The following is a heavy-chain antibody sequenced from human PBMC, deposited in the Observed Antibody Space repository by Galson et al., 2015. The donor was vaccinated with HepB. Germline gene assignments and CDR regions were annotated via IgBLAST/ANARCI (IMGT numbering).Heavy chain of an antibody. J-gene: IGHJ4*02. Sequence: SLRLSCAASGLTYINSAMSWVRQAPGKGLEWVSSISGSDGHTYYADSVKGRFTISRDTSENTLYLQMNRLRVEDTAVYFCAEAIGSGWYYPTDLHYWGQGTLVAVSS. V-gene: IGHV3-23*01. D-gene: IGHD6-19*01. CDR1: GLTYINSA. CDR3: AEAIGSGWYYPTDLHY. CDR2: ISGSDGHT.